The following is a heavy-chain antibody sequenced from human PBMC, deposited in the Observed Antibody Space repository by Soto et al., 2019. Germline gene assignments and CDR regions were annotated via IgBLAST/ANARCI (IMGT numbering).Heavy chain of an antibody. CDR2: ISWNSGSI. V-gene: IGHV3-9*01. D-gene: IGHD4-4*01. CDR1: GFTFDDYA. CDR3: AKVHDYRGSGPYYYYYYMDV. J-gene: IGHJ6*03. Sequence: GGSLRLSCAASGFTFDDYAMHWVRQAPGKGLEWVSGISWNSGSIGYADSVKGRFTISRDNAKNSLYLQMNSLRAEDTALYYCAKVHDYRGSGPYYYYYYMDVWGKGTTVTVSS.